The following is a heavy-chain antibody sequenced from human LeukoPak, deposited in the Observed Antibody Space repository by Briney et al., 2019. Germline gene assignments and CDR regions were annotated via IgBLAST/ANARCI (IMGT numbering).Heavy chain of an antibody. V-gene: IGHV3-21*01. CDR3: ARDPDYYDSRVVDF. CDR1: GFPFSSVG. Sequence: GGSLRLSCVASGFPFSSVGMNWVRQAPGKGLEWVSYISSDPSHTYYADSVRGRFTISRDNAKHSLYLQMDNLRTEDTAMYYCARDPDYYDSRVVDFWSQGTRVTVSS. D-gene: IGHD3-22*01. J-gene: IGHJ4*02. CDR2: ISSDPSHT.